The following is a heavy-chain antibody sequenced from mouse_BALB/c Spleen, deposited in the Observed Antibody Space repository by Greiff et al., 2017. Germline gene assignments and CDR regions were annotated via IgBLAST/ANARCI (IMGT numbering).Heavy chain of an antibody. Sequence: VQLQQSGAELVRPGALVKLSCKASGFNIKDYYMHWVKQRPEQGLEWIGRIDPANGNTKYDPKFQGKATITADTSSNTAYLQLSSLTSEDTAVYYCARGYYGSSYAMDYWGQGTTLTVSS. D-gene: IGHD1-1*01. CDR3: ARGYYGSSYAMDY. J-gene: IGHJ2*01. CDR1: GFNIKDYY. CDR2: IDPANGNT. V-gene: IGHV14-1*02.